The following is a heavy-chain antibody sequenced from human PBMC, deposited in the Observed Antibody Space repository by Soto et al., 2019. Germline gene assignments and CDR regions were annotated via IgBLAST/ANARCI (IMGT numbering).Heavy chain of an antibody. CDR1: GGSISSYY. Sequence: ETLSLTCTVSGGSISSYYWSWIRQPPGKGLEWIGYIYYSGSTNYNPSLKSRVTISVDTSKNQFSLKLSSVTAADTAVYYCAREGKYRGDAFDIWGQGTMVTVSS. CDR3: AREGKYRGDAFDI. V-gene: IGHV4-59*01. J-gene: IGHJ3*02. CDR2: IYYSGST. D-gene: IGHD5-18*01.